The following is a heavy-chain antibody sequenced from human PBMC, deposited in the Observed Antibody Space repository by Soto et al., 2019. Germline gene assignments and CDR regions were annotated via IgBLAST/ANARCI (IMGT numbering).Heavy chain of an antibody. CDR1: GGSIDRTGYF. Sequence: PSETLSLTCSVSGGSIDRTGYFRSWIRPPQGQGREGIGYIYYGGTTIYNPSLKSRSTLSLDTDENRFSLNLTSVTAADTAVYYCARARWLRRQEYGMDVWGQGILVTVSS. CDR2: IYYGGTT. D-gene: IGHD2-15*01. J-gene: IGHJ6*02. V-gene: IGHV4-31*03. CDR3: ARARWLRRQEYGMDV.